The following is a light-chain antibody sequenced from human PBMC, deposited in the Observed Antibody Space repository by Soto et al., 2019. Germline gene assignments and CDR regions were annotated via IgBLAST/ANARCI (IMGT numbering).Light chain of an antibody. CDR3: IQATQSTCT. Sequence: DIVMTQTPVSSPVTLGQAASISCRSSQSLLHSDGNTYLSWFHQRPGQPPRLLIYKVSDRFSGVPDRSSGSGAGTDFTLTTSRVDAEVVGVHYCIQATQSTCTFGQGTKVEIK. CDR1: QSLLHSDGNTY. V-gene: IGKV2-24*01. J-gene: IGKJ1*01. CDR2: KVS.